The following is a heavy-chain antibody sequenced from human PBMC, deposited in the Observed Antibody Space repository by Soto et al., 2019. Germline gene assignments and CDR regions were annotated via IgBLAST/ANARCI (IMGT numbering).Heavy chain of an antibody. V-gene: IGHV4-31*03. CDR3: ARTPDCSTISCPDYYFDF. CDR1: GVSVSSGGYY. CDR2: IYYGGST. J-gene: IGHJ4*02. Sequence: SETLSLTCTVSGVSVSSGGYYWSWIRQHPGKGLEWIGYIYYGGSTYYNPSLKSRVSISVDTSENQFSLQMSSVTAADTAVYYCARTPDCSTISCPDYYFDFWGQGTLVTVSS. D-gene: IGHD2-2*01.